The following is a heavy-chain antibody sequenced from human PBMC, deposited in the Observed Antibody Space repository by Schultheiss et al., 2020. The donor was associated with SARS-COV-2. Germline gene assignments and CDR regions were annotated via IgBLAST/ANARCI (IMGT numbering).Heavy chain of an antibody. CDR3: ARVPRSPFAAVKQWLFDY. Sequence: GGSLRLSCAASGFTFSSYAMSWVRQAPGKGLEWVSAISGSGGSTYYADSVKGRFTISRDNSKNTLYLQMNSLRAEDTAVYYCARVPRSPFAAVKQWLFDYWGQGTLVTVSS. CDR1: GFTFSSYA. D-gene: IGHD6-19*01. V-gene: IGHV3-23*01. CDR2: ISGSGGST. J-gene: IGHJ4*02.